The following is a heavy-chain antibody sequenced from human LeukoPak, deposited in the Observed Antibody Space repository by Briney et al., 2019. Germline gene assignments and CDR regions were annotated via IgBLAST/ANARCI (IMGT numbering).Heavy chain of an antibody. CDR3: ASGSGTVSPFDY. J-gene: IGHJ4*02. CDR1: GGSFSGYY. CDR2: INHSGST. D-gene: IGHD4-17*01. V-gene: IGHV4-34*01. Sequence: SGTLSLTCAVYGGSFSGYYWSWIRQPPGKGLEWIGEINHSGSTNYNPSLKSRVAISVDTSKNQFSLKLSSVTAADTAVYYCASGSGTVSPFDYWGQGTLVTVSS.